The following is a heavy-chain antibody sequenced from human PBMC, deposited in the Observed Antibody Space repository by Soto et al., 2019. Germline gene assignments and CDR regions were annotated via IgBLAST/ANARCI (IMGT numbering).Heavy chain of an antibody. CDR2: IYHSGDT. J-gene: IGHJ4*02. Sequence: LSLTCSVSGSFISSGYYWGWIRQPPGKGLEWIGSIYHSGDTYFNPSLKSRVTISVDTSKNQFSLELSSVTAADTAVYYCARALGNYGLDYWGQGTLVTVHS. CDR1: GSFISSGYY. D-gene: IGHD1-7*01. V-gene: IGHV4-38-2*02. CDR3: ARALGNYGLDY.